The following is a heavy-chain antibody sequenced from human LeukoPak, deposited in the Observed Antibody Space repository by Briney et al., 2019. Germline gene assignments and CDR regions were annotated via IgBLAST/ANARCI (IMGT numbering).Heavy chain of an antibody. V-gene: IGHV4-31*03. CDR2: IYYSGST. CDR1: GGSISSGGYY. J-gene: IGHJ4*02. D-gene: IGHD5-24*01. Sequence: PSETLSLTCTVSGGSISSGGYYWSWIRQHPGKGLEWIGYIYYSGSTYYNPSLKSRVTISVDTSKNQFSLKLSSVTAADTAVYYCARDHGDGYNAGYYFDYWGQGTLVTVSS. CDR3: ARDHGDGYNAGYYFDY.